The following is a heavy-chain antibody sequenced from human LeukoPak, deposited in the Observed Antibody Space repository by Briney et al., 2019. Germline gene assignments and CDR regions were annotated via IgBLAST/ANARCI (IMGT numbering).Heavy chain of an antibody. CDR2: ISHSGGSA. V-gene: IGHV3-23*01. J-gene: IGHJ3*02. D-gene: IGHD3-10*01. CDR1: GFTFSSYA. CDR3: AKGRRFGVDAFDI. Sequence: GGSLRLSCAASGFTFSSYAMSWVRQAPGKGLEWVSAISHSGGSAYYADSVKGRFTISRDNPNNTVYLQMKRLSAEDTAVYYCAKGRRFGVDAFDIWGQGTMVTVSS.